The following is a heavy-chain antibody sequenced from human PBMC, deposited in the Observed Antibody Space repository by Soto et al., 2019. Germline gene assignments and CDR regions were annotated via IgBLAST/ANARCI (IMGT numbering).Heavy chain of an antibody. V-gene: IGHV3-23*01. Sequence: GGSLRLSCAASGFTFSSYAMSWARQAPGKGLEWVSAISGSGGSTYYADSVKGRFTISRDNSKNTLYLQMNSLRAEDTAVYYCAKKLPDHYYDSSGYTNGPDYYGMDVWGQGTTVTVSS. CDR3: AKKLPDHYYDSSGYTNGPDYYGMDV. J-gene: IGHJ6*02. D-gene: IGHD3-22*01. CDR1: GFTFSSYA. CDR2: ISGSGGST.